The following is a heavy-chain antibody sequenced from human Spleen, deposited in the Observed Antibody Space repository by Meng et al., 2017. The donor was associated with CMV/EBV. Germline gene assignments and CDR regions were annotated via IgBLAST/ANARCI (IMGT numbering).Heavy chain of an antibody. V-gene: IGHV4-34*01. CDR1: DGSLTSYY. J-gene: IGHJ3*02. CDR2: INHGGTT. Sequence: ESLRLSCAVSDGSLTSYYWTWIRQPPGEGLEWIGEINHGGTTNYNPSLKSRVTISIDTSKNQFSLKLSSVTAADTAVYYCARQRSSSQIIVGATGAFDIWGQGTMVTVSS. D-gene: IGHD1-26*01. CDR3: ARQRSSSQIIVGATGAFDI.